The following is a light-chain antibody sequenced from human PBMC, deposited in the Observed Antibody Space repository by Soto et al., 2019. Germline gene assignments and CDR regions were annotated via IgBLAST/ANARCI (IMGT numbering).Light chain of an antibody. V-gene: IGKV3-20*01. Sequence: EIVFTQSPGTLSLSPGERATLSCRASLSVSSSYLAWYQQKPGQAPRLLIYDASSRATGIPDRFSGGGSGTDFTLTISRXEPEDFAVYYCQQYGSSPLTFGGGTKVDIK. J-gene: IGKJ4*01. CDR1: LSVSSSY. CDR2: DAS. CDR3: QQYGSSPLT.